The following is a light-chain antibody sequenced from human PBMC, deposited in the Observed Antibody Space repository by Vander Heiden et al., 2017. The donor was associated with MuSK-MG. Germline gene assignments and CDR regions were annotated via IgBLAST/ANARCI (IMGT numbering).Light chain of an antibody. J-gene: IGKJ2*01. CDR3: QQLNSYPLYT. CDR2: GAS. V-gene: IGKV1-9*01. Sequence: DIQLTQSPSFLSASVGDRVTITCRASQGIRSYLAWYQQKPGKGPKLLIYGASTLQSGVPSRFSGSGYGTEFTLTISSLQPEDFAPYYCQQLNSYPLYTFGQGTKLEIK. CDR1: QGIRSY.